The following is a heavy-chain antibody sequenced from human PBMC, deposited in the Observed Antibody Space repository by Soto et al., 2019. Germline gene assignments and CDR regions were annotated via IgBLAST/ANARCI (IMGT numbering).Heavy chain of an antibody. CDR3: AKERSYASGWLDS. CDR2: IYHSGST. V-gene: IGHV4-4*02. J-gene: IGHJ5*01. CDR1: GGSISSGTW. D-gene: IGHD2-2*01. Sequence: SETLSLTCAVSGGSISSGTWWNWVRQPPGKGLEWIGEIYHSGSTNYNPSLKSRVTISVDKSENQFSLKLNSVTAADTAVYYCAKERSYASGWLDSWGQGTLVTVS.